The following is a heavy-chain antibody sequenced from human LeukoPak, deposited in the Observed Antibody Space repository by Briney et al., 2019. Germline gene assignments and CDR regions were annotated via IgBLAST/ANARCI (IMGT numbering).Heavy chain of an antibody. Sequence: SETLSLTCTVSGGSISSYYWSWIRQPPGKGLEWIGYIYYSGSTNYNPSLKSRVTISVDTSKNQFSLKLSSVTAADTAVYYCAKYVVSLSSGSYYVNTNQGTCLDYWGQGTLVTVSS. D-gene: IGHD1-26*01. CDR2: IYYSGST. CDR3: AKYVVSLSSGSYYVNTNQGTCLDY. CDR1: GGSISSYY. V-gene: IGHV4-59*08. J-gene: IGHJ4*02.